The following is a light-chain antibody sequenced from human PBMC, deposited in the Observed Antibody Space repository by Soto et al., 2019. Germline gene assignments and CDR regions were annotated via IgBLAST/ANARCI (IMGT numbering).Light chain of an antibody. J-gene: IGLJ1*01. CDR3: QSYDNSLSGYV. Sequence: QSVLTQPPSVSGAPGQRVTISCTGSSSNFGAGYDVHWYQQLPGTAPKLLIYGDDNRPSGVPDRFSGSKSGTSASLAITGLQAEDEADYYCQSYDNSLSGYVFGTGTKVTV. CDR1: SSNFGAGYD. CDR2: GDD. V-gene: IGLV1-40*01.